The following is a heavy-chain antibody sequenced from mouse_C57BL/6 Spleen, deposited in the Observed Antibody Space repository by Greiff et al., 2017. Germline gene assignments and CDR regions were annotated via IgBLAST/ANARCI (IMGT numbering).Heavy chain of an antibody. Sequence: EVKLVESGPGLVKPSQSLSLTCSVTGYSITSGYYWNWIRQFPGNKLEWMGYISYDGSNNYNPSLKNRISITRDTSKNQFFLKLNSVTTEDTATYYCAREAEIYGSSYNWYFDVWGTGTTVTVSS. D-gene: IGHD1-1*01. V-gene: IGHV3-6*01. CDR2: ISYDGSN. CDR3: AREAEIYGSSYNWYFDV. J-gene: IGHJ1*03. CDR1: GYSITSGYY.